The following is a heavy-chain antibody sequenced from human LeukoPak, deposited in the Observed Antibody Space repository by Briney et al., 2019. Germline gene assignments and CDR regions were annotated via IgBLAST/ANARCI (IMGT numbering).Heavy chain of an antibody. J-gene: IGHJ4*02. Sequence: SETLSLTCAVSGGSISSGGYSWSWIRQPPGKGLEWIGYIYHSGSTYYNPSLKSRVTISVDRSKNQFSLKLSSVTAADTAVYYCASNLRGLYYFDYWGQGTLVTVSS. CDR3: ASNLRGLYYFDY. D-gene: IGHD1-14*01. CDR1: GGSISSGGYS. CDR2: IYHSGST. V-gene: IGHV4-30-2*01.